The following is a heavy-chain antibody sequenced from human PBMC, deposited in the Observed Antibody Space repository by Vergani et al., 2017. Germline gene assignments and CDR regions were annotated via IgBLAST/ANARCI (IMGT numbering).Heavy chain of an antibody. CDR2: ISAYNGNT. V-gene: IGHV1-18*01. D-gene: IGHD3-22*01. CDR1: SYTFTSYG. J-gene: IGHJ3*02. CDR3: ARDLYDSSGYYYDLGYAFDI. Sequence: QVQLVQSGAEVKKPGASVKVSCKASSYTFTSYGISWVRQAPGQGLEWMGWISAYNGNTNYAQKLQGRVTMTTDTSTSTAYMELRSLRSDDTAVYYCARDLYDSSGYYYDLGYAFDIWGQGTMVTVSS.